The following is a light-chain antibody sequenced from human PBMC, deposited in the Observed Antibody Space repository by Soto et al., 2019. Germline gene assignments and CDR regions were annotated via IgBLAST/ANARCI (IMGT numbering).Light chain of an antibody. V-gene: IGLV2-23*01. J-gene: IGLJ1*01. Sequence: QPVLTRLASVFGFPGQWFPISCHGTSSDVGSYNLVSWYQQHPGKAPKLMIYEGSKRPSGVSNRFSGSKSGSTASLTISGLQAEDEADYYCCSYAGSPFVFGTGTKVTVL. CDR3: CSYAGSPFV. CDR1: SSDVGSYNL. CDR2: EGS.